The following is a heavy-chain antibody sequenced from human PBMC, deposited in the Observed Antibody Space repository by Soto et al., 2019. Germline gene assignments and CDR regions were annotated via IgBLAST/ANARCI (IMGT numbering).Heavy chain of an antibody. Sequence: GASVKVSCKVSGYTLTELSMHWVRQAPGKGLEWMGGFDPEDGETIYAQKFQGRVTITEDTSTDTAYMELSSLRSEDTAVYYCATVTGDPALDTWGQGTMVTVSS. D-gene: IGHD1-20*01. CDR2: FDPEDGET. CDR3: ATVTGDPALDT. V-gene: IGHV1-24*01. J-gene: IGHJ5*02. CDR1: GYTLTELS.